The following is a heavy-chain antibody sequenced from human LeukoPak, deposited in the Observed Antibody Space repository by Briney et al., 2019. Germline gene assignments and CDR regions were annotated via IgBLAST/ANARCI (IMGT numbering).Heavy chain of an antibody. CDR2: INPNSGGT. Sequence: GASVKVSCKASGYTFTGYYMHWVRQAPGQGLEWMGWINPNSGGTNHAQKFQGWVTMTRDTSISTAYMELSRLRSDDTAVYYCARDRGAAAGHDAFDIWGQGTMVTVSS. V-gene: IGHV1-2*04. CDR1: GYTFTGYY. CDR3: ARDRGAAAGHDAFDI. J-gene: IGHJ3*02. D-gene: IGHD6-13*01.